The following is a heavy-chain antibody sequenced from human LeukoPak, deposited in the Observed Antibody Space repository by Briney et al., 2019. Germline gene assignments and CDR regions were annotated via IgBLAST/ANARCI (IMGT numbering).Heavy chain of an antibody. J-gene: IGHJ4*02. D-gene: IGHD6-13*01. Sequence: GGSLRLSCAASGFTFSSYAMSWVRQVPGKGLEWVSVISGSGGSTYYADSVKGRFTISRDNSKNTLYLQMNSLRAEDTAVYYCARTAAGTLSPLGYWGQGTLVTVSS. V-gene: IGHV3-23*01. CDR2: ISGSGGST. CDR1: GFTFSSYA. CDR3: ARTAAGTLSPLGY.